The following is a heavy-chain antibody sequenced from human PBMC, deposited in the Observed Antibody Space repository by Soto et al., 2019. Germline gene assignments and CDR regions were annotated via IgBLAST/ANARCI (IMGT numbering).Heavy chain of an antibody. CDR1: GYSISSSNW. J-gene: IGHJ6*04. Sequence: PSETLSLTCAVSGYSISSSNWWGWIRQPPGKGLEWIGYIYYSGSTHYNPSLKSRVTMSVDTSKNQFSLKLSSVTAVDTAVYYCARTESGGYDGVNVWGKGTTVTVSS. CDR3: ARTESGGYDGVNV. CDR2: IYYSGST. D-gene: IGHD3-16*01. V-gene: IGHV4-28*01.